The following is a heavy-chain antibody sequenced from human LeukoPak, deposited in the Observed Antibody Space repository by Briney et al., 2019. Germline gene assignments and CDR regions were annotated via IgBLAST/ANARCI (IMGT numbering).Heavy chain of an antibody. Sequence: SETLSLTCTVSGGSISSYYWSWIRQPPGKGLEWIGYIYYSGSTNYNPSLKSRVTISVDTSKNQFSLKLSSVTAADTAVYYCARVPAGVIGMKDAFDIWGQGTMVTVSS. V-gene: IGHV4-59*01. CDR2: IYYSGST. CDR3: ARVPAGVIGMKDAFDI. J-gene: IGHJ3*02. CDR1: GGSISSYY. D-gene: IGHD3-16*02.